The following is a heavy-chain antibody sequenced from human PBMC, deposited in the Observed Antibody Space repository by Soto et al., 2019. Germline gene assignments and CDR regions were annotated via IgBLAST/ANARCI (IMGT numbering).Heavy chain of an antibody. D-gene: IGHD3-9*01. CDR2: IIPMFSTP. CDR3: ARAQFSDILTADDYGMDV. CDR1: GGNFRSEA. Sequence: AASVKVSCKASGGNFRSEAISWVRQAPGHGLEWMGRIIPMFSTPHYAQKFQGRVTIIADESTTTVNMEMRGLTYEDTAVYYCARAQFSDILTADDYGMDVWGQGTSVTVSS. J-gene: IGHJ6*02. V-gene: IGHV1-69*13.